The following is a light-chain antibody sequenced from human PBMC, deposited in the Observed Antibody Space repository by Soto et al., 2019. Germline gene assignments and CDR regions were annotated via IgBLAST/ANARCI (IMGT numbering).Light chain of an antibody. CDR2: SAS. Sequence: DIQMTQSPSSLSASVGCRVTITCRASQDINNFLAWFQQKPGKAPKPLIYSASSLQDGVPSRFSGSGSGTHFTLTISSLQPEDFAPYFCLQYDRFPATFGGGTRVDIE. J-gene: IGKJ4*01. CDR3: LQYDRFPAT. CDR1: QDINNF. V-gene: IGKV1-16*01.